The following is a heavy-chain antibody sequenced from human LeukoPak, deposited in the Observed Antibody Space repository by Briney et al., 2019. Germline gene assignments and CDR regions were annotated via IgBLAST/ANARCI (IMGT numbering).Heavy chain of an antibody. V-gene: IGHV1-2*02. J-gene: IGHJ6*03. CDR3: ARVWAAYYYYYMDV. Sequence: ASVKVSCKASGYTFTGYYMHWVRQAPGQGLEWMGWINPNSGGTNYAQKFQGRVTMTRDTSISTAYMELSRLRFDDTAVYYCARVWAAYYYYYMDVWGKGTTVTVSS. D-gene: IGHD3-16*01. CDR2: INPNSGGT. CDR1: GYTFTGYY.